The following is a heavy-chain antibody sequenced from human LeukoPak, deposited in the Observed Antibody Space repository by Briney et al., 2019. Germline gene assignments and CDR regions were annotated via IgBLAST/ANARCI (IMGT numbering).Heavy chain of an antibody. V-gene: IGHV3-53*01. J-gene: IGHJ4*02. CDR2: LYNTGNT. CDR1: GFTVNSNY. CDR3: ARLTPDGRLYFVD. D-gene: IGHD6-13*01. Sequence: GGSLRLSCAASGFTVNSNYLSWVRQAPGKGLEWVSTLYNTGNTYYANSVKGRFSISRDNSKNTLFLQMNSLRAEDTAVYYCARLTPDGRLYFVDWGPGTLVTVSS.